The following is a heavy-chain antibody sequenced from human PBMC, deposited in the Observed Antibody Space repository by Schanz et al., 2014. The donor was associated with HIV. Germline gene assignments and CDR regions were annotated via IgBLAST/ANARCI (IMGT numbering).Heavy chain of an antibody. CDR3: ANSDRITFGGAIDC. CDR1: GFTSSDYT. D-gene: IGHD3-16*01. V-gene: IGHV3-21*01. Sequence: EVQLLESGGHLVQPGGSLRLSCAAGGFTSSDYTMNWVRQAPGKGLEWVSSISSSSGYIRYADSVRGRFTISRDNAKXSLYLQMNSLSVEDTAVYYCANSDRITFGGAIDCWGQGTLVTVSS. CDR2: ISSSSGYI. J-gene: IGHJ4*02.